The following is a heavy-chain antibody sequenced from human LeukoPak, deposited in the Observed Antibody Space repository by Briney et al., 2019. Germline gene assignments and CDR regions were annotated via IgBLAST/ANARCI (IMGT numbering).Heavy chain of an antibody. CDR2: ISSTSRYI. CDR3: TRAVAADDFSPGY. J-gene: IGHJ4*02. CDR1: GFTFSGYA. Sequence: GGSLRLSCAASGFTFSGYAMSWVRQAPGKGLEWVSCISSTSRYIYYADSVKGRFTISRDNAKNSEYLQMNSLRAEDTAVYYCTRAVAADDFSPGYWGQGTLVTVSS. D-gene: IGHD3/OR15-3a*01. V-gene: IGHV3-21*01.